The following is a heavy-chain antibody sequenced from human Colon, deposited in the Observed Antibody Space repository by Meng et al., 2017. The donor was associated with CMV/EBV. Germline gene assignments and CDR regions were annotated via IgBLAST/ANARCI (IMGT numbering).Heavy chain of an antibody. CDR3: ARAGDDYFDL. D-gene: IGHD5-24*01. Sequence: VSCKPSGSTFTAYKIHWVRQAPGQGLEWMGWINPNMGGPTYAQKFKDRVTVTKDTSISTVYMEVNSLTSDDTAVYYCARAGDDYFDLWGQGTLVTVSS. V-gene: IGHV1-2*02. J-gene: IGHJ4*02. CDR1: GSTFTAYK. CDR2: INPNMGGP.